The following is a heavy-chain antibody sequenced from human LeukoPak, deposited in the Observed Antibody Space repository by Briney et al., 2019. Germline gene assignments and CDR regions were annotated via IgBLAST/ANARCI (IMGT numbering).Heavy chain of an antibody. J-gene: IGHJ6*04. CDR3: ARQPYTVTHYYGMDV. CDR2: INHSGST. D-gene: IGHD4-17*01. CDR1: GGSLSGYY. Sequence: SETLSLTCAVYGGSVYGGSLSGYYWSWIRQPPGKGLEWIGEINHSGSTNYNPSLKSRVTISADTSKNQFSLELSSVTAADTAVYYCARQPYTVTHYYGMDVWGSGTTVTVSS. V-gene: IGHV4-34*01.